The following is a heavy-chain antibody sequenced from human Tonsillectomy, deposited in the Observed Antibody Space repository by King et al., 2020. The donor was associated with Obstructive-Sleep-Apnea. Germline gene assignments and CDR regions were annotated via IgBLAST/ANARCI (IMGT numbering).Heavy chain of an antibody. CDR2: IFHGGRT. Sequence: VQLQESGPGLVKPSGTLSLTCAVSGDFINSTNWWSWVRQPPGRGLEWIGEIFHGGRTTHNPSLESRVTISIDKPKNQFSLKLTSVTAADTAVYYCAKYDANGYPYSFDSWGQGTLVTVSS. CDR1: GDFINSTNW. CDR3: AKYDANGYPYSFDS. V-gene: IGHV4-4*02. J-gene: IGHJ4*02. D-gene: IGHD2-8*01.